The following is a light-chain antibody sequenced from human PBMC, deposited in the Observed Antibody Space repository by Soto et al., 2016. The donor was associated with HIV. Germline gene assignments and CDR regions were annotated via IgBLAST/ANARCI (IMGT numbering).Light chain of an antibody. Sequence: DIQMTQSPSSLSASVGDRVNITCRASQSIGGYLNWYQQKPGKAPKLLIYAASHLESGVPSRFSGSGSGTDFTVTSSSLQPEDFATYYCQQSYSTPYTFGQGTKLE. J-gene: IGKJ2*01. CDR2: AAS. CDR3: QQSYSTPYT. CDR1: QSIGGY. V-gene: IGKV1-39*01.